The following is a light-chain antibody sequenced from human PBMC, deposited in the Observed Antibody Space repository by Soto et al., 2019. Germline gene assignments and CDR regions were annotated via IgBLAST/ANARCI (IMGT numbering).Light chain of an antibody. CDR1: QGISSY. J-gene: IGKJ4*01. V-gene: IGKV1-8*01. CDR3: QQYYSYQLT. CDR2: AAS. Sequence: AIRMTQSPSAFSASTGDRFTTTCRASQGISSYLAWYQQKPGKAPKLLIYAASTLQSGVPSRFSGSGSGTDFTLTISCLQSEDFATYYCQQYYSYQLTFGGGTKVDIK.